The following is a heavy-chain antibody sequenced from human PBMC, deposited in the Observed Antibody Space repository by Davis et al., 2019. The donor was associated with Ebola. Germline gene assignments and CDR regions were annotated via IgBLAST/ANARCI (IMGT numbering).Heavy chain of an antibody. CDR2: IKQDGSEK. Sequence: LSLTCAASGFTFSSYWMSWVRQAPGKGLEWVANIKQDGSEKYYVDSVKGRFTISRDNAKNSLYLQMNSLRAEDTAVYYCAKGVVITTGIFDYWGQGTLVTVSS. J-gene: IGHJ4*02. V-gene: IGHV3-7*03. CDR1: GFTFSSYW. CDR3: AKGVVITTGIFDY. D-gene: IGHD3-22*01.